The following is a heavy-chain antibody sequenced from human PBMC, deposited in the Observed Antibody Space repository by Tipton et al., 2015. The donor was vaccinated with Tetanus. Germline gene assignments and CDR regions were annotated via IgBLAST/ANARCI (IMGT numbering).Heavy chain of an antibody. D-gene: IGHD2/OR15-2a*01. CDR1: GSTFRSYW. V-gene: IGHV3-7*01. CDR3: ARLRVYCSTACYSREDY. J-gene: IGHJ4*02. CDR2: IKEDGSEM. Sequence: SLRLSCVASGSTFRSYWMSWVRQAPGKGLEWVANIKEDGSEMYYADSVKGRFTISRDNARNSLSVHMNSLTAEDTAVYYCARLRVYCSTACYSREDYWGQGTLVTVSS.